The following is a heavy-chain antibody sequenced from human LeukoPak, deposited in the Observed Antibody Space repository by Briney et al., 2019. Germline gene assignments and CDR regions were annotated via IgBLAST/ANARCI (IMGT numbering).Heavy chain of an antibody. CDR2: INPNSGGT. Sequence: ASVKVSCKASGYTFTGYNMHWVRQPPGQGLEWMGLINPNSGGTNYAQKFQGRVTMTRDTSISTAYMELSRLRSDDTAVYYCARACPPFYYYGMDVWGQGTTVTVS. J-gene: IGHJ6*02. CDR3: ARACPPFYYYGMDV. V-gene: IGHV1-2*02. CDR1: GYTFTGYN.